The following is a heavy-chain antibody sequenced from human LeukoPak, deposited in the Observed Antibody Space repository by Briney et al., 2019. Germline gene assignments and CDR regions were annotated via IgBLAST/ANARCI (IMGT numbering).Heavy chain of an antibody. CDR3: AKDGQVSSGWFDY. Sequence: TGGSLRLSCAASGFTFSSYAMSWVRQAPGKGLEWVSAISGSGGSTYYADSVKGRFTISRDNSKNTLYLQMNSLRAEDTAVYYCAKDGQVSSGWFDYWGQGTLVTVSS. CDR1: GFTFSSYA. J-gene: IGHJ4*02. CDR2: ISGSGGST. D-gene: IGHD6-19*01. V-gene: IGHV3-23*01.